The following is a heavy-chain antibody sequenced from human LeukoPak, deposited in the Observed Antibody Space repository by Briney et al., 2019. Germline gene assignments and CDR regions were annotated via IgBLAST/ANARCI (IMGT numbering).Heavy chain of an antibody. CDR2: IYPGDSDT. V-gene: IGHV5-51*01. J-gene: IGHJ6*02. CDR3: ARLVGAVAGTRPYYYYGMDV. CDR1: GYSFTSYW. D-gene: IGHD6-19*01. Sequence: GESLQISCQGSGYSFTSYWIGWVRQMPGKGLEWMGIIYPGDSDTRYSPSFQGQVTISADKSISTAYLQWSSLKASDTAMYYCARLVGAVAGTRPYYYYGMDVWGQGTTVTVSS.